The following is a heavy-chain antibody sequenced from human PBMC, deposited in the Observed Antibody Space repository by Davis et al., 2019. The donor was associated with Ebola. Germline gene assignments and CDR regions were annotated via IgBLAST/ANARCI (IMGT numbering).Heavy chain of an antibody. D-gene: IGHD4-17*01. Sequence: AASVKVSCKASGGTFSSYAISWVRQAPGQGLEWMGRIIPIFGTANYAQKFQGRVTITADESTSTAYMELSSLRSEDTAVYYCARKKIEYGDYVGNWFDPWGQGTLVTVSS. CDR3: ARKKIEYGDYVGNWFDP. CDR1: GGTFSSYA. CDR2: IIPIFGTA. J-gene: IGHJ5*02. V-gene: IGHV1-69*13.